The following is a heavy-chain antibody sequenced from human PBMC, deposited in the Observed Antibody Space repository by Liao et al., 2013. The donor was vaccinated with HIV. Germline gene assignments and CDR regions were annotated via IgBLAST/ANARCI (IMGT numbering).Heavy chain of an antibody. Sequence: QVQLQESGPGLVKPSQTLSLSCTVSGASIRSDIYYWGWIRQPPGKGLEWIGTLYHSGSTYYNPSLTRRVTISIDTSKNQFSLKLRSVTAADTAAYYCARDREDWNYGHYYYYMDVWGKGTTVTVSS. CDR3: ARDREDWNYGHYYYYMDV. J-gene: IGHJ6*03. V-gene: IGHV4-39*07. CDR2: LYHSGST. D-gene: IGHD1-7*01. CDR1: GASIRSDIYY.